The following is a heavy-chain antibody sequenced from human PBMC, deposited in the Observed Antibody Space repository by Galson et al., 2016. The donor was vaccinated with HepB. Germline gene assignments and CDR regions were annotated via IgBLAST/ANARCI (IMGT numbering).Heavy chain of an antibody. V-gene: IGHV3-30-3*01. CDR2: ISYDGSNK. Sequence: SLRLSCAASGFTFSSYAIHWVRQAPGKGLEWVAVISYDGSNKYYADSVKGRFTISRDNSKNTLSVQMNSLRADDTAVYYCAREGPRGGYFDYWGQGTLVTVSS. J-gene: IGHJ4*02. D-gene: IGHD3-16*01. CDR3: AREGPRGGYFDY. CDR1: GFTFSSYA.